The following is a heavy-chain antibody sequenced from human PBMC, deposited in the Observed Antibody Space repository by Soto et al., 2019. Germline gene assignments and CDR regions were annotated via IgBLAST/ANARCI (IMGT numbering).Heavy chain of an antibody. Sequence: QVQLVQSGAELKKPGASVKVSCKTSGYHFTRYYVHWVRQAPGKGLEWMGVINPTGGRATYAQKFQGRVTMTSDTATTTIYMEVTGLKSEDTAVYSWSRDLCSSTSFYPDHWGQGTLVTVS. J-gene: IGHJ4*02. CDR3: SRDLCSSTSFYPDH. V-gene: IGHV1-46*03. CDR2: INPTGGRA. D-gene: IGHD2-2*01. CDR1: GYHFTRYY.